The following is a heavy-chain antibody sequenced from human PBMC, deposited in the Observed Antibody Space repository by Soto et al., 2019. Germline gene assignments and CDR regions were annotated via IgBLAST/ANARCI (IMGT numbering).Heavy chain of an antibody. CDR2: ISSISHYI. Sequence: EVQLVESGGGLVKPGGSLRLSCAASGFTFRSYTMNWVRQAPGEGLEWVSGISSISHYIYYADSVKGRFTISRDNADNSLYLQMNNLRPEETAVYSCARDAGRVSSSVGWFDPWGQGTLVTVSS. D-gene: IGHD1-26*01. CDR3: ARDAGRVSSSVGWFDP. V-gene: IGHV3-21*01. J-gene: IGHJ5*02. CDR1: GFTFRSYT.